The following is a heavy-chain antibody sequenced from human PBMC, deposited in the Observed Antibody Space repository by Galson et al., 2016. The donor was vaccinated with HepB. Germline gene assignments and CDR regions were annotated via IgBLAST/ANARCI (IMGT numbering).Heavy chain of an antibody. Sequence: SETLSLTCTLSGGSINSPDHYWGWIRQPPGKGLEWIGSIHYSGRTLFYNPSLKSRVTISADTSKNQFSLNLISVTAADTAMYYCARQEYFESSGYSYWYFDLWGRGPLVTVSS. D-gene: IGHD3-22*01. CDR1: GGSINSPDHY. V-gene: IGHV4-39*01. CDR3: ARQEYFESSGYSYWYFDL. CDR2: IHYSGRTL. J-gene: IGHJ2*01.